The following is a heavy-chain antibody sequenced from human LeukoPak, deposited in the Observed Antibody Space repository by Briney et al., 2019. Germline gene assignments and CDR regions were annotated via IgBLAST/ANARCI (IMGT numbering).Heavy chain of an antibody. CDR1: GGSISSSSYY. V-gene: IGHV4-39*07. D-gene: IGHD2-21*02. CDR3: ARDNCGGHCYSDY. J-gene: IGHJ4*02. Sequence: SETLSLTCTVSGGSISSSSYYWGWIRQPPGKGLEWIGSIYYSGSTYYNPSLKSRVTISVDTSKNQFSLKLSSVTAADTAVYYCARDNCGGHCYSDYWGQGTLVTVSS. CDR2: IYYSGST.